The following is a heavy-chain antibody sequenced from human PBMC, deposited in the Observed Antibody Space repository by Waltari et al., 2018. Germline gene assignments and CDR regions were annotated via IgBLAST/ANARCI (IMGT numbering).Heavy chain of an antibody. Sequence: QVQLQQWGAGLLKPSETLSLTCAVYGGSFSGYYWSWIRQPPGKGLEWIGEINHSGSTNDNPSLKSRVTISVDTSKNQFSLKLSSVTAADTAVYYCARGLEQLAMYYFDYWGQGTLVTVSS. J-gene: IGHJ4*02. CDR2: INHSGST. D-gene: IGHD6-6*01. CDR3: ARGLEQLAMYYFDY. CDR1: GGSFSGYY. V-gene: IGHV4-34*01.